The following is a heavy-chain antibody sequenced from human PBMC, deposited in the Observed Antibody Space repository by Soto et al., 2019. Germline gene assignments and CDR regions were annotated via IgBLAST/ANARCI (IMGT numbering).Heavy chain of an antibody. V-gene: IGHV3-53*02. J-gene: IGHJ4*02. D-gene: IGHD2-2*01. Sequence: EVQLVETGGGLIQLGGSLRRCCAASGFTVSSRHMSWVRQAPGKGLEWVSVIYTGGGTFYADSVKGRFAISRDNTDNTLYLQMNSLRAEDTAVYYCARGAPSNTQPFDYWSRGTLVTVSS. CDR1: GFTVSSRH. CDR3: ARGAPSNTQPFDY. CDR2: IYTGGGT.